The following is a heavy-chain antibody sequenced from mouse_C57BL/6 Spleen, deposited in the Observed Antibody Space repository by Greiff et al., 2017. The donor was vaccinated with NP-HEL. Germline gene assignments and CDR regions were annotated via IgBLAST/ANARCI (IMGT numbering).Heavy chain of an antibody. J-gene: IGHJ1*03. D-gene: IGHD4-1*01. CDR3: ARNWPWYFDV. CDR1: GYAFSSSW. CDR2: IYPGDGDT. Sequence: VKLMESGPELVKPGASVKISCKASGYAFSSSWMNWVKQRPGKGLEWIGRIYPGDGDTNYNGKFKGKATLTADKSSSTAYMQLSSLTSEDSAVYFCARNWPWYFDVWGTGTTVTVSS. V-gene: IGHV1-82*01.